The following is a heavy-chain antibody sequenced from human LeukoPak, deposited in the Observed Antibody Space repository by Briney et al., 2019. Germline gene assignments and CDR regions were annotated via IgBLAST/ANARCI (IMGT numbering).Heavy chain of an antibody. CDR2: ISGGGTT. CDR1: GFTVRSNY. Sequence: GGSLRLSCAASGFTVRSNYMSWVRQAPGKGLEWVSVISGGGTTYYADSVKGRFTISRDNSKNTLYLQMSSLRAEDSAVYYCAREDDYNSPFEYWGQLTLVTFYS. CDR3: AREDDYNSPFEY. D-gene: IGHD5-24*01. J-gene: IGHJ4*02. V-gene: IGHV3-53*01.